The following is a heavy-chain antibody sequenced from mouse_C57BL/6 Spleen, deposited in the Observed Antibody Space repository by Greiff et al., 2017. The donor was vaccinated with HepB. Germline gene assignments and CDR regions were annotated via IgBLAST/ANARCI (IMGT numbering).Heavy chain of an antibody. CDR3: ARSPITTVFDY. CDR1: GYAFSSYW. D-gene: IGHD1-1*01. CDR2: IYPGDGDT. J-gene: IGHJ2*01. Sequence: QVQLQQSGAELVKPGASVKISCKASGYAFSSYWMNWVKQRPGKGLEWIGQIYPGDGDTNYNGKFKGKATLTADKSSSTAYMQLSSLTSEDSAVYFCARSPITTVFDYWGQGTTLTVSS. V-gene: IGHV1-80*01.